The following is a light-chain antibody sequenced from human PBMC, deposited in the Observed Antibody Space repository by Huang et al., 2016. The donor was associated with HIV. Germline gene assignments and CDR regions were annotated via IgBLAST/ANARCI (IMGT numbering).Light chain of an antibody. CDR2: DAS. CDR3: QHRGNWPPSYT. V-gene: IGKV3-11*01. Sequence: DIVLTQSPATLSLSPGERATLSCRASQSVSGFLGWYQQKPGQAPRLLIYDASHRAAGSPARFSGSGSGTDFTLTISSLVPEDFAVYYCQHRGNWPPSYTFGQGTKLEIK. J-gene: IGKJ2*01. CDR1: QSVSGF.